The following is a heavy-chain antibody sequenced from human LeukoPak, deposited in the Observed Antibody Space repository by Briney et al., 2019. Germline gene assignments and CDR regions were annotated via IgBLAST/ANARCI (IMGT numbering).Heavy chain of an antibody. CDR2: ISGSGGST. CDR3: ARARRPYSGSYIVDY. Sequence: PGGSLRLSCAASGFTFSSYAMGWVRQAPGKGLEWVSAISGSGGSTYYADSVKGRFTISRDNSKNTLYLQMNSLRAEDTAVYYCARARRPYSGSYIVDYWGQGTLVTVST. CDR1: GFTFSSYA. D-gene: IGHD1-26*01. J-gene: IGHJ4*02. V-gene: IGHV3-23*01.